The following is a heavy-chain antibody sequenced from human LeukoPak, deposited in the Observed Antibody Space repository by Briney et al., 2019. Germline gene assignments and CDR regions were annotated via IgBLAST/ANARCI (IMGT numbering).Heavy chain of an antibody. J-gene: IGHJ3*02. Sequence: ASVKVSCKASGYTFTGYYMHWVRQAPGQGLEWMGWINPNSGGTNYAQKFQGRVTMTRDTSISTAYMELSRLRSDDTAVYYCARGGIAPRASDAFDIWGQGTMVTVSS. D-gene: IGHD6-13*01. CDR1: GYTFTGYY. CDR3: ARGGIAPRASDAFDI. CDR2: INPNSGGT. V-gene: IGHV1-2*02.